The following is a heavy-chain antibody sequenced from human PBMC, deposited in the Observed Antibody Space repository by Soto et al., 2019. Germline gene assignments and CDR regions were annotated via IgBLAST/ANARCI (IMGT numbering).Heavy chain of an antibody. Sequence: QVQLVQSGAEVKKPGSSVKVSCKASGGTFSSYAISWVRQAPGQGLEWMGGIIPIFGTANYAQKFQGRVTITAEESTSTAYMELSSLRSEDTAVYYCARGLGYCSGGSCYSDYYYSGMDVWGQGTTVTGSS. J-gene: IGHJ6*02. D-gene: IGHD2-15*01. V-gene: IGHV1-69*01. CDR1: GGTFSSYA. CDR2: IIPIFGTA. CDR3: ARGLGYCSGGSCYSDYYYSGMDV.